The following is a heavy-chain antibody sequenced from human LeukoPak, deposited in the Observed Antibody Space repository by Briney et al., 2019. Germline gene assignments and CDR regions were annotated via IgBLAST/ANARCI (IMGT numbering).Heavy chain of an antibody. Sequence: SETLSLTCTVSGVSISSYHWTWIRQPPGEGLEWIGHIYDSETTNYNPSLRGRVTISLDTSKNQVSLKLSSVTAADTAMYYCARKDGDGWGQGTLVTASS. J-gene: IGHJ4*02. CDR3: ARKDGDG. D-gene: IGHD5-24*01. CDR2: IYDSETT. V-gene: IGHV4-59*01. CDR1: GVSISSYH.